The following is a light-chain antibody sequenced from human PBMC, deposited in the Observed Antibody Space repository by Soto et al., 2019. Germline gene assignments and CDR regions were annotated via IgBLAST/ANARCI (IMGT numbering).Light chain of an antibody. CDR3: AVGDDSLNGVV. V-gene: IGLV1-36*01. J-gene: IGLJ2*01. CDR2: YDD. Sequence: QSVLTQPPSVSEAPRQRVTISCSGSRSNVGNNAVNWYQQLPGKAPKLLIYYDDLLPSGVSDRFSGSESGTSASLASSGLQSEDEADDYCAVGDDSLNGVVFGGGTKLTVL. CDR1: RSNVGNNA.